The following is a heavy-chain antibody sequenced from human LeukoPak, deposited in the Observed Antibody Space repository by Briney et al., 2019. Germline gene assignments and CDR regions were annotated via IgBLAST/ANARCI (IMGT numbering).Heavy chain of an antibody. V-gene: IGHV4-34*01. Sequence: SETLSLTCSVYSGSFSGYYWSWIRQPPGKGLEWIGSIYYSGSTYYNPSLKSRVTISVDTSKNQFSLKLSSVTAADTAVYYCARDYQGGYGDKTVDYWGQGTLVTVSS. CDR2: IYYSGST. CDR1: SGSFSGYY. D-gene: IGHD5-18*01. J-gene: IGHJ4*02. CDR3: ARDYQGGYGDKTVDY.